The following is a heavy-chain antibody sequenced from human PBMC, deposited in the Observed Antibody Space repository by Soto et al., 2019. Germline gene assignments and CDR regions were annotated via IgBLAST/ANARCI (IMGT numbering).Heavy chain of an antibody. D-gene: IGHD2-2*01. Sequence: AAVKVSCKASGGTFSSYAISRVRQAPGQGLEWTGGLIPIFGTANYAQKYQGRVTITADKSTSTAYMELSSLRSEDTAVYYCARGLDIVVVPAARKYYYYGMDVWGQGTTVTVSS. CDR3: ARGLDIVVVPAARKYYYYGMDV. CDR2: LIPIFGTA. V-gene: IGHV1-69*06. J-gene: IGHJ6*02. CDR1: GGTFSSYA.